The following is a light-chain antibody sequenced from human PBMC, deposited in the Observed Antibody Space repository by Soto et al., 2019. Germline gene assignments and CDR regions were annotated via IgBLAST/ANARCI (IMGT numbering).Light chain of an antibody. CDR1: SSDVGGYNY. V-gene: IGLV2-14*01. CDR2: EVN. J-gene: IGLJ1*01. Sequence: QSALTHPASVSASPGQSITISCTGTSSDVGGYNYVSWYQQHPGKAPKLIIYEVNNRPSGVSNRFSGSKSGNTASLTISGLQPEDEADYYCTSYTSRNTYFFGSGTKLTVL. CDR3: TSYTSRNTYF.